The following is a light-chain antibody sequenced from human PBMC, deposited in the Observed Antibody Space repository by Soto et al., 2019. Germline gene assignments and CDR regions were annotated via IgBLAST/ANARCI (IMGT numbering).Light chain of an antibody. J-gene: IGLJ1*01. CDR1: SSDVGDNY. CDR2: EVS. V-gene: IGLV2-8*01. CDR3: TSPTPGSLYV. Sequence: QSALTQPPSASGSPGQSVTISCTGTSSDVGDNYVSWYQQHLGKAPKLIIYEVSQRPSGVPDRFSGSKSGNTASLTVSGLQAEDEADYFCTSPTPGSLYVFGTGTRSPS.